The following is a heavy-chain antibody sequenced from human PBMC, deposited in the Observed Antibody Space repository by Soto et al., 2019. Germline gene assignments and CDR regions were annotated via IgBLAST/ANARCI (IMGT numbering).Heavy chain of an antibody. J-gene: IGHJ4*02. CDR1: GFTFSSYA. V-gene: IGHV3-23*01. Sequence: GGSLRLSCAASGFTFSSYAMSWVRQAPGKGLEWVSAISVSGGSTYYADTVKGRFTISRDNSKNTLYLQMNSLRAEATAVYYCAKVRRCPSSASPFDYWGQGTLVTVSS. CDR3: AKVRRCPSSASPFDY. CDR2: ISVSGGST. D-gene: IGHD6-6*01.